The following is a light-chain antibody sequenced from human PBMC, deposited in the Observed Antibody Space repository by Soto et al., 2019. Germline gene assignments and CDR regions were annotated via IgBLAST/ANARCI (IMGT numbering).Light chain of an antibody. CDR3: GTWDSSLSLWV. V-gene: IGLV1-51*02. J-gene: IGLJ3*02. CDR1: SSNIGNNY. CDR2: ENN. Sequence: QSALTQPPSVSAAPGQKVTISCSGSSSNIGNNYVSWYQQLPGTAPKLLIYENNKRPSGIPDRFSGSKSGTSATLGITGLQTGDEADYYCGTWDSSLSLWVFGGGTKLTVL.